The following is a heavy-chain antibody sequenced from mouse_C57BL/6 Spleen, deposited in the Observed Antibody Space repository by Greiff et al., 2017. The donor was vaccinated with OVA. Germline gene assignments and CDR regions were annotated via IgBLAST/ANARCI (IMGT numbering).Heavy chain of an antibody. CDR3: AREANYYGSRGGDAMDY. D-gene: IGHD1-1*01. Sequence: VQLQQSGTELVKPGASVKLSCKASGYTFTSYWMHWVKQRPGQGLEWIGNINPSNGGTNYNEKFKSKATLTVDKSSSTAYMQLSSLTSEDSAVYYCAREANYYGSRGGDAMDYWGQGTSVTVSS. CDR2: INPSNGGT. V-gene: IGHV1-53*01. J-gene: IGHJ4*01. CDR1: GYTFTSYW.